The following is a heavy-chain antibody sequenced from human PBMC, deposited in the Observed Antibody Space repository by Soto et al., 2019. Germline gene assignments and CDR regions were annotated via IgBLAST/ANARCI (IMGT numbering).Heavy chain of an antibody. V-gene: IGHV5-51*03. D-gene: IGHD2-2*01. CDR2: IYPGDPDT. CDR1: GHTFTNYW. Sequence: PGRSLKISCKGSGHTFTNYWIAWVRQMAGKGLEWMGIIYPGDPDTRYSPSFEGQVTISADRSITTAYLQWSSLKASDTAMYYCARLPRSCSTSSCWLGPTDSWGQGTLVTVSS. CDR3: ARLPRSCSTSSCWLGPTDS. J-gene: IGHJ4*02.